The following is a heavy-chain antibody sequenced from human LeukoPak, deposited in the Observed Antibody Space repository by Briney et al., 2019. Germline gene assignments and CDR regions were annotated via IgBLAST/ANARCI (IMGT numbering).Heavy chain of an antibody. CDR2: INWNGGST. D-gene: IGHD6-19*01. CDR3: ASGDRNGWYFYY. V-gene: IGHV3-20*04. Sequence: RPGGSLRLSCAGSGFIFDDHGMSWVRQAPGKGLEWVSGINWNGGSTGYADSVQGRFTITRDNAKNSLYLQMNSLRAEDTAFYYCASGDRNGWYFYYWGQGTLVTVSS. J-gene: IGHJ4*02. CDR1: GFIFDDHG.